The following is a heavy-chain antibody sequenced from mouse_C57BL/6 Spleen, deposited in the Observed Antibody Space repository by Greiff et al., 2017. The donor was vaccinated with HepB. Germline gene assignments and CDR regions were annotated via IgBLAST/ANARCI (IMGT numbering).Heavy chain of an antibody. V-gene: IGHV1-52*01. Sequence: QVQLKQPGAELVRPGSSVKLSCKASGYTFTSYWMHWVKQRPIQGLEWIGNIDPSDSETHYNQKFKDKATLTVDKSSSTAYMQLSSLTSEDSAVYYCARRWDGDYFDYWGQGTTLTVSS. CDR3: ARRWDGDYFDY. CDR1: GYTFTSYW. CDR2: IDPSDSET. D-gene: IGHD4-1*01. J-gene: IGHJ2*01.